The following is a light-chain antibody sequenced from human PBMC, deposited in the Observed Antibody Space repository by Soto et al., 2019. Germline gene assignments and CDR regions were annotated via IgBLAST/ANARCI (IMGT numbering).Light chain of an antibody. J-gene: IGLJ1*01. CDR3: CSYAGSSTFG. Sequence: QSVLTQPASVSGSPGQSITISCTGTSSDVGSYNLVSWYQQHPGKAPKLMIYEGSKRPSGVSNRFSGSKSGNTASLTISGLQAEDEADYYCCSYAGSSTFGFGTGTKLTVL. CDR1: SSDVGSYNL. CDR2: EGS. V-gene: IGLV2-23*03.